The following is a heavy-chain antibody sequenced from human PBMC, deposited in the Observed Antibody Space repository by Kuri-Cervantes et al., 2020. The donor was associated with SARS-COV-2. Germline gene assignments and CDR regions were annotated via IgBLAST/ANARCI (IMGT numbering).Heavy chain of an antibody. V-gene: IGHV1-24*01. D-gene: IGHD1-26*01. Sequence: ASVKVSCKVSGYTLTELSMHWVRQAPGKGLEWMGGFDPEDGETIYAQKFQGRVTMTKDTSTDTAYMELSSLRSEDTAVYYCATFGGSYPKYYFDYWGQGTLVTVSS. CDR2: FDPEDGET. J-gene: IGHJ4*02. CDR1: GYTLTELS. CDR3: ATFGGSYPKYYFDY.